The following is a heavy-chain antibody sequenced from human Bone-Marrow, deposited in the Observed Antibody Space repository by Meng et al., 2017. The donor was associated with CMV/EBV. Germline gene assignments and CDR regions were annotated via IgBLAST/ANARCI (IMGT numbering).Heavy chain of an antibody. J-gene: IGHJ6*02. Sequence: GESLKISCAASGFTFDDYTMHWVRQAPGKGLEWVSLISWDGGSTYYADSVKGRFTISRDNSKNSLYLQMNSLRAEDTAVYYCARSREADYYGMDVWGQGTTVTVSS. D-gene: IGHD1-26*01. CDR3: ARSREADYYGMDV. CDR2: ISWDGGST. V-gene: IGHV3-43*01. CDR1: GFTFDDYT.